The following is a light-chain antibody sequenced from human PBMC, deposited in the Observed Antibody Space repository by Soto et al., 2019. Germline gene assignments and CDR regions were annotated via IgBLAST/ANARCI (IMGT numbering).Light chain of an antibody. V-gene: IGKV1-5*03. Sequence: DIQMTQSPSTLSASEGDRVTITCRASQSINNWLAWYQQKPGKAPTLLISKASNLKSGVPSRFSGTGSGTEFTLTISSLQPDDFASYYCQQYDSYPFTFGGGTKVEI. J-gene: IGKJ4*01. CDR2: KAS. CDR1: QSINNW. CDR3: QQYDSYPFT.